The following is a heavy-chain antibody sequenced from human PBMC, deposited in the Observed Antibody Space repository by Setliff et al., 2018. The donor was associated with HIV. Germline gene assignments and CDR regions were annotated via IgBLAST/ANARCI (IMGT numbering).Heavy chain of an antibody. D-gene: IGHD4-17*01. CDR2: IYHAGNT. Sequence: SETLSLTCTVTGYSISSGYYWAWIRQPPGKGLEWIGYIYHAGNTYYNPSLKSRVTISVDTSKNQISLRLNSLTAADTAVYYCARGTTLNVVPDAFDIWGQGTLVTVSS. CDR3: ARGTTLNVVPDAFDI. CDR1: GYSISSGYY. V-gene: IGHV4-38-2*02. J-gene: IGHJ3*02.